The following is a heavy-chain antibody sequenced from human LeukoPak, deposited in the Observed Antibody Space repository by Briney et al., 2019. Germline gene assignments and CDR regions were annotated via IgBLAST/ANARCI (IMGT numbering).Heavy chain of an antibody. Sequence: ASVTVTFKASGYTFTSYDINWVRQATGQGLEWMGWMNPNSGNTGYTHKFQGRVTMTRNTSISTAYMELSSLRSEDTAVYYCARGLPGYCSSTSCYGPPYYYGMDVWGQGTTVTVSS. CDR2: MNPNSGNT. CDR1: GYTFTSYD. J-gene: IGHJ6*02. V-gene: IGHV1-8*01. D-gene: IGHD2-2*03. CDR3: ARGLPGYCSSTSCYGPPYYYGMDV.